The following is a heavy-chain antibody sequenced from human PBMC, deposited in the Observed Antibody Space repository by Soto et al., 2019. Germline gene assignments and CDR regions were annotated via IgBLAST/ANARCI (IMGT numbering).Heavy chain of an antibody. CDR2: ISSSSSTI. CDR3: ARVFYSVAGTGGLDY. D-gene: IGHD6-19*01. CDR1: GFTFSSYS. Sequence: EVQLVESGGGLVQPGGSLRLSCAASGFTFSSYSMNWVRQAPGKGLEWVSYISSSSSTIYYADSVKGRFTISRDNAKNSLYLQMNSLRDEDTAVYYCARVFYSVAGTGGLDYWGQGTLVTFSS. J-gene: IGHJ4*02. V-gene: IGHV3-48*02.